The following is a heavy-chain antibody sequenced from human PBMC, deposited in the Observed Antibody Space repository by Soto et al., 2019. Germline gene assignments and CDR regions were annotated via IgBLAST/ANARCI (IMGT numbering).Heavy chain of an antibody. Sequence: PSGTLSLTCTVSGGSISSYYWSWIRQPPGKGLEWIGYIYYSGSTNYNPSLKSRVTISVDTSTNQFSLNLSSVTAADTAVYYCARWRTHERADYDYWGQGTLVTVSS. V-gene: IGHV4-59*12. J-gene: IGHJ4*02. CDR2: IYYSGST. CDR1: GGSISSYY. D-gene: IGHD4-17*01. CDR3: ARWRTHERADYDY.